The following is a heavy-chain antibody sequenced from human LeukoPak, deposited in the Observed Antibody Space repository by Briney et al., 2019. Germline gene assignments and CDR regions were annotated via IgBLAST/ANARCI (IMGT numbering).Heavy chain of an antibody. J-gene: IGHJ6*03. CDR1: GFTFSHYS. CDR3: ARANDNYYYYYMDV. D-gene: IGHD3-10*01. CDR2: ISSSSSYI. Sequence: PGGSLRLSCAASGFTFSHYSMNLVRQAPGKGLEWVSSISSSSSYIYYADSVRGRFTSSRDNAKNSLYLQMNSLRAEDTAVYYCARANDNYYYYYMDVWGKGTTVTISS. V-gene: IGHV3-21*01.